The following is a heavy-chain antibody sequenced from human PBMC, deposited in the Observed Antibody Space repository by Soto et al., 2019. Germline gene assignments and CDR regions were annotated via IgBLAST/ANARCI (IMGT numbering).Heavy chain of an antibody. D-gene: IGHD2-15*01. CDR1: GGTFSSYT. J-gene: IGHJ5*02. V-gene: IGHV1-69*01. CDR3: ARSYCSGGTCFHDWFDP. Sequence: QVQLVQSGAEVKKPGSSVKVSCKASGGTFSSYTINWVRQAPGQGLEWMGRINPILGTANYAQKFQGRVTLTADESTSTAYMELSSLRSEDTAVYYCARSYCSGGTCFHDWFDPWGQGTLGTVSS. CDR2: INPILGTA.